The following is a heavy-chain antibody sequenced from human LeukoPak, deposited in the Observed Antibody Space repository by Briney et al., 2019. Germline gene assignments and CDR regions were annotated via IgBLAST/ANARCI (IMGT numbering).Heavy chain of an antibody. J-gene: IGHJ4*02. CDR1: GGSISSGGYS. D-gene: IGHD3-22*01. CDR3: ARGLPYDSTGLDY. V-gene: IGHV4-30-2*01. CDR2: IYHSGST. Sequence: PSETLSLTCAVPGGSISSGGYSWSWIRQPPGKGLEWIGYIYHSGSTYYNPSLKSRVTISVDRSKNQFSLKLSSVTAADTAVYYCARGLPYDSTGLDYWGQGTLVTVSS.